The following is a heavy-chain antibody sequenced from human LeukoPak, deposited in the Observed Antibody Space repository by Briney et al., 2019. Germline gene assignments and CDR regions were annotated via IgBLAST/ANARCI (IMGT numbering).Heavy chain of an antibody. D-gene: IGHD3-22*01. CDR3: AGNYYDSSGSEMYFDY. V-gene: IGHV1-69*05. Sequence: GASVKVSCKASGGTFSSYAISWVRQAPGQGLEWMGRIIPIFGTANYAQKFQGRVTITTDESTSTAYMELSSLRSEDTAVYYCAGNYYDSSGSEMYFDYWGQGGLLTVSS. J-gene: IGHJ4*02. CDR1: GGTFSSYA. CDR2: IIPIFGTA.